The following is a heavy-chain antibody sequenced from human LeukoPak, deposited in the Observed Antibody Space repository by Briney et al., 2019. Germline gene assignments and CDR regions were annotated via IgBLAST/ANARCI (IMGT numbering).Heavy chain of an antibody. D-gene: IGHD3-22*01. V-gene: IGHV3-53*01. J-gene: IGHJ4*02. CDR3: ARDSGYEFDY. CDR1: GFTVSSNY. CDR2: SCSGGST. Sequence: GGSLRLSCAASGFTVSSNYMSWVRQAPGKGLEWVSVSCSGGSTYYADSVKGRFTIAGDNSKNTLYLQMNSLRAEETAVYYCARDSGYEFDYWGQGTLVTVCS.